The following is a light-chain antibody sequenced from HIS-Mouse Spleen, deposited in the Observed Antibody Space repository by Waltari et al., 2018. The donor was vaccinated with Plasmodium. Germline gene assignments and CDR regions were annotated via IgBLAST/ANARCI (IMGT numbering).Light chain of an antibody. Sequence: EIVLTQSPGPLSLSTGERATISCRASQSVSSSYLAWYQQKPGQAPRLLIYGASSRATGIPDRFSGSGSGTDFTLTISRLEPEDFAVYYCQQYGSSPLTFGGGTKVEIK. CDR3: QQYGSSPLT. CDR1: QSVSSSY. J-gene: IGKJ4*02. CDR2: GAS. V-gene: IGKV3-20*01.